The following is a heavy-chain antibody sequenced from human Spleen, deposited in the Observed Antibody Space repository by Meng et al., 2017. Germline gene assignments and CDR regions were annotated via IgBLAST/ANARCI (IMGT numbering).Heavy chain of an antibody. Sequence: GESLKISCAASGFTFSSYWMHWVRQAPGKGLVWVSRINSDGSSTSYADSVKGRFTISRDNAENTVSLQMNTLRVEDTAVYYCARGAAARLWGQGTLVTVSS. CDR1: GFTFSSYW. CDR2: INSDGSST. D-gene: IGHD6-13*01. CDR3: ARGAAARL. J-gene: IGHJ4*02. V-gene: IGHV3-74*01.